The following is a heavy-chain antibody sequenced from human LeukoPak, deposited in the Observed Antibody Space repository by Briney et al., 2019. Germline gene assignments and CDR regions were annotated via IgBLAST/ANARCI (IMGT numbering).Heavy chain of an antibody. J-gene: IGHJ4*02. CDR1: GFTFSSYA. D-gene: IGHD4-11*01. CDR2: ISGSGGST. V-gene: IGHV3-23*01. CDR3: AKVDNSNRVFDY. Sequence: GSLRLSCAASGFTFSSYAMSWVRQAPGKGLEWVSAISGSGGSTYYADSVKGRFTISRDNSKNTLYLQMNSLRAEDTAVYYCAKVDNSNRVFDYWGQGTLVTVSS.